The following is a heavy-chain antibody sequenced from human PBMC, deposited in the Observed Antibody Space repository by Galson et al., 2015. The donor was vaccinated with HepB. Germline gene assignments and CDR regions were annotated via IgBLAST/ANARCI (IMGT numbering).Heavy chain of an antibody. D-gene: IGHD6-19*01. CDR2: IIPIFGTA. CDR1: GGTFSSYA. V-gene: IGHV1-69*06. CDR3: ASCSSGWKYYFDY. J-gene: IGHJ4*03. Sequence: SVKVSCKASGGTFSSYAISWVRQAPGQGLEWMGGIIPIFGTANYAQKFQGRATITADKSTSTAYMELSSLRSEDTAVYYCASCSSGWKYYFDYWGQGTMVTVSS.